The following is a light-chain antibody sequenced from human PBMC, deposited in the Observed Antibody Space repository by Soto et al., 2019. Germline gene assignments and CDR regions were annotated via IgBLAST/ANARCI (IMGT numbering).Light chain of an antibody. CDR2: GAS. J-gene: IGKJ1*01. CDR3: QQYKDWPPWT. Sequence: EIVIMQSPATLSVSPWQGASLSCRVSQSATTTVAWYHQKTGQAPRLLVYGASTRATGIPARFSGSGAGTDFTLTIPSLQSEDFGVYFCQQYKDWPPWTFGQGTKVDIK. V-gene: IGKV3-15*01. CDR1: QSATTT.